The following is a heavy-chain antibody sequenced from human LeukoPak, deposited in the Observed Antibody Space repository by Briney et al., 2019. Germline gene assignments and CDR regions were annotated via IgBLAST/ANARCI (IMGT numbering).Heavy chain of an antibody. CDR1: GYTCTSNY. V-gene: IGHV1-46*01. CDR2: IYPRDGST. Sequence: AAVKVSCKASGYTCTSNYIHCVRQAPGQGLEWMGLIYPRDGSTSYAQKFQGRVTVTRDTSTSTVHMELRGLRSEETAVSSCARDQEGFDYWGQGTLVTVSS. J-gene: IGHJ4*02. CDR3: ARDQEGFDY.